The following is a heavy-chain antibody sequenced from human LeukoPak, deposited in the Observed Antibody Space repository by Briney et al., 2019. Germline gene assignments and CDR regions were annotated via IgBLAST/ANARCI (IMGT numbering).Heavy chain of an antibody. CDR2: ISSSSSTI. V-gene: IGHV3-48*01. Sequence: GGSLRLSCAASGFTFSSYSINWVRQAPGKGLEWVSYISSSSSTINYADSVKGRFTISRDNAKNSLYLQMNSLRAEDTAVYYCARYHYGSNYFDYWGQGTLVTVSS. J-gene: IGHJ4*02. CDR3: ARYHYGSNYFDY. D-gene: IGHD3-10*01. CDR1: GFTFSSYS.